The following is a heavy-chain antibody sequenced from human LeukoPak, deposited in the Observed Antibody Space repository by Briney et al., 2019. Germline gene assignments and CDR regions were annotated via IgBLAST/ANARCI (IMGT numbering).Heavy chain of an antibody. Sequence: ASVKVSCKASGYTFTSYYMHWVRQAPGQGLEWMGIINPSGGSTSYAQKFQGRVTMTRDMSTSTVYMELSSLRSEDTAVYYCARESPCGGDCYASYYFDYWGQGTLVTVSS. CDR1: GYTFTSYY. J-gene: IGHJ4*02. CDR3: ARESPCGGDCYASYYFDY. V-gene: IGHV1-46*01. CDR2: INPSGGST. D-gene: IGHD2-21*02.